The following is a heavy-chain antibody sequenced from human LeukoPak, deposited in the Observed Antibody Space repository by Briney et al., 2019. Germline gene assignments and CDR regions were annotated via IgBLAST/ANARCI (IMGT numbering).Heavy chain of an antibody. J-gene: IGHJ6*02. CDR1: GFTFSSYA. CDR2: ISYDGSNK. D-gene: IGHD3-16*01. Sequence: GGSLRLSCAASGFTFSSYAMHWVRQAPGKGLEWVAVISYDGSNKYYADSEKGRFTISRDNSKNTLYLQMNSLRAEDTAVYYCARGYDVAAFYYYYGMDVWGQGTTVTVSS. V-gene: IGHV3-30-3*01. CDR3: ARGYDVAAFYYYYGMDV.